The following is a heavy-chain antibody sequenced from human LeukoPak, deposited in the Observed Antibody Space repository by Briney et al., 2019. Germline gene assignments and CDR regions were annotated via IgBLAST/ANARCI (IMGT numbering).Heavy chain of an antibody. J-gene: IGHJ6*02. CDR3: ARLYYYDSSGYPYYYYGMDV. Sequence: GGSLRLSCAASGFSFSSYSMNWVRQAPGKGLEWVSSISSSSSYIYYADSVKGRFTISRDNAKNSLYLQMNSLRAEDTAVYYCARLYYYDSSGYPYYYYGMDVWGQGTTVTVSS. CDR1: GFSFSSYS. D-gene: IGHD3-22*01. CDR2: ISSSSSYI. V-gene: IGHV3-21*01.